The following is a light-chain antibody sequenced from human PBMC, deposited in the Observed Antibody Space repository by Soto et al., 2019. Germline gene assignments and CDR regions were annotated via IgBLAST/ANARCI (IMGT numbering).Light chain of an antibody. Sequence: QSALTQPPSASGSPGQSVTISCTGTSSDFGVYDYVSWYQQKSGKAPKLLIFEVIRRPSGVPDRFSGSKSGNTASLTVSGLQAEDEGDYYCSSYAVTNNWLFGGGTQLTV. CDR3: SSYAVTNNWL. J-gene: IGLJ3*02. CDR2: EVI. V-gene: IGLV2-8*01. CDR1: SSDFGVYDY.